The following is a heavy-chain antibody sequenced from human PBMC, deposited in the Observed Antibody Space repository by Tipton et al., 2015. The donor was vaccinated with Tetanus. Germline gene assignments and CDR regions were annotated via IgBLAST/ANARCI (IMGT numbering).Heavy chain of an antibody. V-gene: IGHV4-59*01. CDR3: VRSSPIRVADKWGVDWFDP. CDR1: GGSFSGYY. J-gene: IGHJ5*02. CDR2: IYYSGTT. Sequence: LRLSCAVYGGSFSGYYCTWIRQSPGKGLEWIGYIYYSGTTKYNPSLKSRVTMSVDTSKNQFSLRLNSVTAADTAMYYCVRSSPIRVADKWGVDWFDPWGQGTLVTVSS. D-gene: IGHD6-19*01.